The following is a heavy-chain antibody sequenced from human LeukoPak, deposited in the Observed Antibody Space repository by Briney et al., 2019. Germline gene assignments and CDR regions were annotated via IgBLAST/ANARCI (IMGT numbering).Heavy chain of an antibody. D-gene: IGHD3-3*01. CDR1: GYSFPNFW. J-gene: IGHJ4*02. V-gene: IGHV5-51*01. Sequence: GESPKISCKASGYSFPNFWIGWVRQMPGKGLEWMGIIFPFDSATKYSPSFQGQVTISADKSITTAYLQWSSLKASDTAMYYCARPGSGGPDYWGRGTLVTVSS. CDR3: ARPGSGGPDY. CDR2: IFPFDSAT.